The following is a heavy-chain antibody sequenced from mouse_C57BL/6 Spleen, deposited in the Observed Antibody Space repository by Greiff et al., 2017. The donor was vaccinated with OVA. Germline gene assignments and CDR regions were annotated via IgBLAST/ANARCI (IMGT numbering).Heavy chain of an antibody. CDR2: IDPNSGGT. V-gene: IGHV1-72*01. J-gene: IGHJ2*01. Sequence: QVQLQQPGAELVKPGASVKLSCKASAYPFPSYWFHWLKQRPGRGLEWIGRIDPNSGGTKYNEKFKSKATLTVDKPSSTAYMQLSSLTSEDSAVYYCARGEITTVVADFDYWGQGTTLTVSS. CDR3: ARGEITTVVADFDY. CDR1: AYPFPSYW. D-gene: IGHD1-1*01.